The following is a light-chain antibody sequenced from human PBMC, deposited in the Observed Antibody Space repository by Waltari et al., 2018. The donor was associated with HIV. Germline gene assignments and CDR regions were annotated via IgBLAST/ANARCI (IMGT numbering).Light chain of an antibody. J-gene: IGLJ3*02. Sequence: QGPAVSVALGQTVRITCQGDSLRKFYASWYQQKPGQAPIVVISAKDNRPSGIPDRFSASSSGNTASLTIAGAQAEDEADYYCYSRDTSGNHRVFGGGTKLTVL. CDR3: YSRDTSGNHRV. CDR2: AKD. V-gene: IGLV3-19*01. CDR1: SLRKFY.